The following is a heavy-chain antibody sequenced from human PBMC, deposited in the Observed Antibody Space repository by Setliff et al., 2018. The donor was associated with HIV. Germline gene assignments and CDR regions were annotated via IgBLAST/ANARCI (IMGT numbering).Heavy chain of an antibody. CDR2: IYTSGST. D-gene: IGHD3-22*01. Sequence: PSETLSLTCTVSGGSISSGSYYWSWIRQPAGKGLEWIGHIYTSGSTNYNPSLKSRVTISVDTSKNQFSLKLSSVTAADTAVYYCARGPWYYYDSSGYPAEYFQHWGQGTLVTVS. V-gene: IGHV4-61*09. CDR1: GGSISSGSYY. CDR3: ARGPWYYYDSSGYPAEYFQH. J-gene: IGHJ1*01.